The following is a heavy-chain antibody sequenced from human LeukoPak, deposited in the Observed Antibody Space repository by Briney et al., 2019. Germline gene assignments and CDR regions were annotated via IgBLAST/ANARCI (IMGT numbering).Heavy chain of an antibody. CDR2: IRTEANSFAT. J-gene: IGHJ3*01. Sequence: GGSLTLSCAASGFTLSGSAMHWVRQASGKGLEWVGRIRTEANSFATAYAASVEGRFTISRDDSQNTAYLQMNSLKTEDTAVYYCTRHGRGSLNVFDVWGQGTMVTVSS. CDR3: TRHGRGSLNVFDV. CDR1: GFTLSGSA. V-gene: IGHV3-73*01. D-gene: IGHD1-26*01.